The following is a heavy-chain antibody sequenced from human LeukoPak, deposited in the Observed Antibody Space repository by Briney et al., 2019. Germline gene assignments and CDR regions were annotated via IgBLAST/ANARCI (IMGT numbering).Heavy chain of an antibody. CDR3: ARDRYYNSSGYYEYYYYYYMDV. CDR2: INPNSGGT. J-gene: IGHJ6*03. CDR1: GYTFTGYY. V-gene: IGHV1-2*06. Sequence: ASVKVSCKASGYTFTGYYMHWVRQAPGQGLEWMGRINPNSGGTNYAQKFQGRVTMTRDTSISTAYMELSRLRSDDTAVYYCARDRYYNSSGYYEYYYYYYMDVWGKGTTVTVS. D-gene: IGHD3-22*01.